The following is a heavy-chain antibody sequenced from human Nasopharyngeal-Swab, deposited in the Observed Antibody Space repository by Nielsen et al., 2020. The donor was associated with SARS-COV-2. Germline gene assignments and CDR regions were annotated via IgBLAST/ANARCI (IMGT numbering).Heavy chain of an antibody. V-gene: IGHV3-66*01. CDR2: IYSGGST. Sequence: GESLKISCAASGFIVSSNYMSWVRQAPGKGLEWVSVIYSGGSTYYADSVKGRFTISRDNSKNTLYLQMNSLRAEDTAVYYCAREGPDTAMVKYYYYGIDVWGQGTTVTVSS. J-gene: IGHJ6*02. D-gene: IGHD5-18*01. CDR3: AREGPDTAMVKYYYYGIDV. CDR1: GFIVSSNY.